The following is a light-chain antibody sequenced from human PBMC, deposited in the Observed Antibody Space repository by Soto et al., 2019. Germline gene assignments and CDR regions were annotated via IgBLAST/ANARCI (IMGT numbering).Light chain of an antibody. V-gene: IGKV3-20*01. CDR3: QQYGSLPWT. J-gene: IGKJ1*01. CDR1: QSVSSSY. Sequence: EIVLTQSPGTLSLSPGERATLSCRASQSVSSSYLAWYQQKLGQAPRLLIYGASSRATGIPDRFSGGGSGTDFTLTISRLEPEDFAVYYCQQYGSLPWTFGQGTKVEIK. CDR2: GAS.